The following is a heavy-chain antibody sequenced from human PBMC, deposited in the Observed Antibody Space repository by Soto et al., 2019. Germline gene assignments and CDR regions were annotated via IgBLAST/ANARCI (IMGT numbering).Heavy chain of an antibody. V-gene: IGHV3-74*01. Sequence: EVQLVESGGGLVQPGGSLRLSCAASGFTFSSYWMHWVRQAPGKGLVWVSRINSDGSSTSYADSVKGRFTSSRDNAKNTLYLKMNSLRAEDTAVYYCVRTSLVVAAATREDYWGQGTLVTVSS. J-gene: IGHJ4*02. CDR3: VRTSLVVAAATREDY. D-gene: IGHD2-15*01. CDR1: GFTFSSYW. CDR2: INSDGSST.